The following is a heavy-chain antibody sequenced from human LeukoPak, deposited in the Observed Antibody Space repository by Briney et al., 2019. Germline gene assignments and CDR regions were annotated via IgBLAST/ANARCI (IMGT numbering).Heavy chain of an antibody. Sequence: SVKVSCKASGGTFSSYAISWVRQAPGQGLEWMGGIIPIFGTANYAQKFQGRVTITADESTSTAYMELSSLRSEDTAAYYCARDRKRSDKYYYGMDVWGQGTTVTVSS. V-gene: IGHV1-69*13. J-gene: IGHJ6*02. CDR1: GGTFSSYA. CDR3: ARDRKRSDKYYYGMDV. CDR2: IIPIFGTA.